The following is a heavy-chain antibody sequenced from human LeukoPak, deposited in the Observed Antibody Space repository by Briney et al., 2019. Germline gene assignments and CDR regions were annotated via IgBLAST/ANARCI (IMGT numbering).Heavy chain of an antibody. D-gene: IGHD5-12*01. Sequence: GGSLRLSCAASGFTFSDYWMSWVRQAPGKGLEWVANIKRDGSEKYYVDSVKGRFTISRDNARNSLYLQMNSLRAEDTAVYYCARSGFSATFGYWGQGTLVTVSS. CDR1: GFTFSDYW. CDR2: IKRDGSEK. J-gene: IGHJ4*02. V-gene: IGHV3-7*01. CDR3: ARSGFSATFGY.